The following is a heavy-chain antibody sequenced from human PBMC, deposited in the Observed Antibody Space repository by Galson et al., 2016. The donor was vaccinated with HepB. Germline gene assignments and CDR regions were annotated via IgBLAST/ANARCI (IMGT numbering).Heavy chain of an antibody. CDR3: ARTAAIAARYLKDNWFDP. D-gene: IGHD6-6*01. CDR2: ISSSSGTI. V-gene: IGHV3-48*02. J-gene: IGHJ5*02. CDR1: GFTFSSYS. Sequence: SLRLSCAASGFTFSSYSMNWVRQAPGKGLEWLSYISSSSGTIYYADSVKGRFTISRDNAKNSLYLQMNSLRDEDTAVYYCARTAAIAARYLKDNWFDPWGQGTLVTVSS.